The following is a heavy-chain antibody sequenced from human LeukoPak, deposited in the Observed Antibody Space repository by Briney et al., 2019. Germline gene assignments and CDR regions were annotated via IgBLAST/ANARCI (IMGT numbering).Heavy chain of an antibody. CDR2: IIPIFGTA. J-gene: IGHJ6*03. CDR3: ARERRYYMDV. Sequence: ASVKVSCKASGGTFSSYAISLVRQAPGQGLEWMGGIIPIFGTANYAQKFQGRVTTTTDESTSTAYMELSSLRSEDTAVYYCARERRYYMDVWGKGTTVTVSS. V-gene: IGHV1-69*05. CDR1: GGTFSSYA.